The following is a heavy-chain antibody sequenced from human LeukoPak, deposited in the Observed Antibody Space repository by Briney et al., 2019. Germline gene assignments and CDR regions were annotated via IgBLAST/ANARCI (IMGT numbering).Heavy chain of an antibody. J-gene: IGHJ6*02. CDR2: MYYSGST. Sequence: SETLSLTCTVSGGSMSPYHWSWIRQPPGKGLEWIGYMYYSGSTNYNPSLKSRVTISVDTSKNQFSLNLSSVTAADTAVYYCARGRSSYYGMDVWGQGTTVTVSS. CDR1: GGSMSPYH. CDR3: ARGRSSYYGMDV. V-gene: IGHV4-59*01.